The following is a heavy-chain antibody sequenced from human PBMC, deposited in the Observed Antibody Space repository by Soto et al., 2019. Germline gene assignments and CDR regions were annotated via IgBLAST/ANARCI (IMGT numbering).Heavy chain of an antibody. CDR2: IYNTGST. Sequence: TLSLTCSVSGGSVSSGSYYWSWIRQPPGKGLEWIGYIYNTGSTNYNPSLKSRVTMSVDTSKNQFSLKLTSVTAADTAVYYCARGGGVTATFDYWGRGTLVTVPQ. V-gene: IGHV4-61*01. CDR3: ARGGGVTATFDY. J-gene: IGHJ4*02. D-gene: IGHD5-18*01. CDR1: GGSVSSGSYY.